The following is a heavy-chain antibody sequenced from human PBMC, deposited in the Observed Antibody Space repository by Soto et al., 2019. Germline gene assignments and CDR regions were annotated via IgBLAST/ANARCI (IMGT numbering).Heavy chain of an antibody. J-gene: IGHJ5*02. Sequence: SETLSLTCTVSGGSISSGGYYWIWIRQHPGKGLEWIGYIYYSGSTYYNPSLKSRVTISVDTSKNQFSLKLSSVTAADTAVYYCARDQAGYHTWFDPWGQGTLVTVSS. V-gene: IGHV4-31*03. D-gene: IGHD3-9*01. CDR1: GGSISSGGYY. CDR3: ARDQAGYHTWFDP. CDR2: IYYSGST.